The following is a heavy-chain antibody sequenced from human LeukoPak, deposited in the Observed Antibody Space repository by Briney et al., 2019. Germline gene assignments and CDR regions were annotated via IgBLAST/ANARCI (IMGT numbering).Heavy chain of an antibody. CDR1: GFTFSSYA. CDR3: AKERSPFDR. Sequence: GGSLRLSCAASGFTFSSYAMHWVRQAPGKGLEWVSGISGGGGGTYYADSVKGRFTISRDNSKNTLYLQMNSLRAEDTAVYYCAKERSPFDRWGQGTLVTVSS. J-gene: IGHJ4*02. CDR2: ISGGGGGT. V-gene: IGHV3-23*01.